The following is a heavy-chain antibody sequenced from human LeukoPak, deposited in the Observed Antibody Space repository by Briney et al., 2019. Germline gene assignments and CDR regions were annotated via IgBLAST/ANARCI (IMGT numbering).Heavy chain of an antibody. CDR1: GGSISSSSYY. J-gene: IGHJ6*03. CDR2: IYYSGST. CDR3: ARWSGSVTARNYYYMDV. V-gene: IGHV4-39*07. D-gene: IGHD6-6*01. Sequence: SETLSLTCTVSGGSISSSSYYWGWIRQPPGKGLEWIGSIYYSGSTYYNPSLKSRVTISVDTSKNQFSLKLSSVTAADTAVYYCARWSGSVTARNYYYMDVWGEGATVTVSS.